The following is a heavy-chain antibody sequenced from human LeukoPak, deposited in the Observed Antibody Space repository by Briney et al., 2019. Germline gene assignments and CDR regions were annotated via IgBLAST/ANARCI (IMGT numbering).Heavy chain of an antibody. CDR3: ARVPRGTAAAGPLFGP. V-gene: IGHV4-34*01. J-gene: IGHJ5*02. Sequence: SETLSVTCAVYGGSFSGYYWSWIRQPPGKGLEWIGEINHSGSTNYNPSLKSRVTISVDTSKNQFSLKLSSVTAADTAVYYCARVPRGTAAAGPLFGPWGQGTLVTVSS. CDR1: GGSFSGYY. D-gene: IGHD6-13*01. CDR2: INHSGST.